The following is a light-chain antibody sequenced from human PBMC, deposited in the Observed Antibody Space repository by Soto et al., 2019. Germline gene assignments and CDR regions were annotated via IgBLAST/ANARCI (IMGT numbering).Light chain of an antibody. Sequence: DIQMTQSPSSLSASVGDRVTITCRASQSISRYLNWYQQKPGKAPNLLIYVASSLQSEVPSRFSGSGSGTDFTLTITSLQSEDFAVYYCQQYNNWPLTFGQGTKVEIK. CDR3: QQYNNWPLT. J-gene: IGKJ1*01. CDR2: VAS. V-gene: IGKV1-39*01. CDR1: QSISRY.